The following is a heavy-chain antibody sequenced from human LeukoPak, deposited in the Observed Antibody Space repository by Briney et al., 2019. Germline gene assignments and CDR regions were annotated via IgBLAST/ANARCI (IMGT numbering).Heavy chain of an antibody. CDR1: GGSMNSYY. Sequence: PSETLSLTCTVSGGSMNSYYWSWIRQPPGEGLEWVGCIYYSVSTTYNPSLKSLFTMSVDTSNNQFFLKLDSVTVSDTAVYYCARYGGSPANYYDYWGQGTLVTVSS. CDR3: ARYGGSPANYYDY. V-gene: IGHV4-59*08. D-gene: IGHD1-26*01. J-gene: IGHJ4*02. CDR2: IYYSVST.